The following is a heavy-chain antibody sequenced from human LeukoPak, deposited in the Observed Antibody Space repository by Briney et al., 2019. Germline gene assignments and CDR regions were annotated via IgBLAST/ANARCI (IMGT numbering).Heavy chain of an antibody. CDR1: GFTFSSYG. D-gene: IGHD6-19*01. V-gene: IGHV3-33*01. CDR2: IWYDGSNK. Sequence: QPGRSLRLSCAASGFTFSSYGMHWARQAPGKGLEWVAVIWYDGSNKYYADSVKGRFTISRDNSENTLYLQMNSLRAEDTAVYYCARARSSGWQIWVFDYWGQGTLVTVSS. J-gene: IGHJ4*02. CDR3: ARARSSGWQIWVFDY.